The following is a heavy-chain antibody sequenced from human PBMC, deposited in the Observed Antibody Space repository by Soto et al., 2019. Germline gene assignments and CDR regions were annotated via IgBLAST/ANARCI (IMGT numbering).Heavy chain of an antibody. J-gene: IGHJ4*02. CDR2: ISSTTNYI. CDR1: GFTFTRYS. V-gene: IGHV3-21*06. CDR3: ARESEDLTSNFDH. Sequence: PGGSLRLSCAASGFTFTRYSMNWVRQAPGKGLEWVSSISSTTNYIYYGDSMKGRFTISRDNAKNSLYLEMNSLRAEDTAVYYCARESEDLTSNFDHRRQGTLVTVSS.